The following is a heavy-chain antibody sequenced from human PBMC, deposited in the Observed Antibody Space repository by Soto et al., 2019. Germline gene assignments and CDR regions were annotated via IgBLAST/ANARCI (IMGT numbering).Heavy chain of an antibody. CDR1: GGSISSYY. J-gene: IGHJ4*02. CDR2: IYCSGST. D-gene: IGHD3-9*01. CDR3: ARGSTYYDILTGYRPNYFDY. V-gene: IGHV4-59*01. Sequence: SETLSLTCTVSGGSISSYYWSWIRQPPGKGLEWIGYIYCSGSTNYNPSLNSRVTISVDTSKNQCSLKLSSVTAADTAVYYCARGSTYYDILTGYRPNYFDYWGQGTLVTVSS.